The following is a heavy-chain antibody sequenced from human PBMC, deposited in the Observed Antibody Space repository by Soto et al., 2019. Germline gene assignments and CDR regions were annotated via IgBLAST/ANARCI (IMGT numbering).Heavy chain of an antibody. J-gene: IGHJ1*01. V-gene: IGHV3-53*01. CDR1: GFTVSSNY. CDR2: IYSGGST. Sequence: VQLVESGGGLIQPGGSLRLSCAASGFTVSSNYMSWVRQAPGKGLEWVSVIYSGGSTYYADSVKGRFTISRDTSKNTLYLQMNSLRAEDTAVYYCARDRVESGYPEYFQHWGQGTLVTVSS. D-gene: IGHD3-22*01. CDR3: ARDRVESGYPEYFQH.